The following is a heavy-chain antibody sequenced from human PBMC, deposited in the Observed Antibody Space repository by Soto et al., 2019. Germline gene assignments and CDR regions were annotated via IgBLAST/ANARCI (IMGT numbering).Heavy chain of an antibody. CDR1: GGSINTINNY. CDR2: ISYSGST. V-gene: IGHV4-30-4*01. J-gene: IGHJ5*02. Sequence: SETLSLTCTVSGGSINTINNYWSWIRQPPGKGLEWIGFISYSGSTYYNPSLMGRLTISLDTSTNRSSLKLTSVTAADTAVYYCAREEAARIERWFDPWGQGTLVTVSS. CDR3: AREEAARIERWFDP. D-gene: IGHD6-6*01.